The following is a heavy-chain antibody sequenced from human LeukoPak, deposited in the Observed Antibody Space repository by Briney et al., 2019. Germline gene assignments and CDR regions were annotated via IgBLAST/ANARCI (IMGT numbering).Heavy chain of an antibody. CDR1: GGSFSGYY. D-gene: IGHD1-7*01. Sequence: PSETLSLTCAVYGGSFSGYYWSWVRQPPGKGLEWMGEINHSGSTNYNPSLKSRVTISVDTSKNQFSLKLSSVTAADTAVYYCARDRRRTLLPRGTPHVWFDPWGQGTLVTVSS. CDR3: ARDRRRTLLPRGTPHVWFDP. CDR2: INHSGST. V-gene: IGHV4-34*01. J-gene: IGHJ5*02.